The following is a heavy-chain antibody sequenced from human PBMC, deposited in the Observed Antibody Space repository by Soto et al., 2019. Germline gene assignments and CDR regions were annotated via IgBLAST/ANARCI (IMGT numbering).Heavy chain of an antibody. Sequence: SETLSLTCSVSGASITSDDFYCSWIRQHPGKGLEWIGYMYHSGNTYYNPSLRSRVTMSLDTSKNHFSLKLTSVTAADTAVYYCVKYYYDSSGLNWFDPWGQGTLVTSPQ. CDR1: GASITSDDFY. J-gene: IGHJ5*02. V-gene: IGHV4-31*03. CDR3: VKYYYDSSGLNWFDP. D-gene: IGHD3-22*01. CDR2: MYHSGNT.